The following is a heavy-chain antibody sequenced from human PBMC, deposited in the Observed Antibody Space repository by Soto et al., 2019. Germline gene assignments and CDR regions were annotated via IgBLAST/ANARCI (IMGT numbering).Heavy chain of an antibody. V-gene: IGHV3-23*01. J-gene: IGHJ3*02. D-gene: IGHD6-13*01. CDR3: AKDCSQGSSWEDAFDI. CDR1: GFTFSSYA. CDR2: ISGSGGST. Sequence: EVQLLESGGGLVQPGGSLRLSCAASGFTFSSYAMSWVRQAPGKGLEWVSAISGSGGSTYYADSVKGRFTISRDNSKNTLYLQMNSLRAEDTAVYYCAKDCSQGSSWEDAFDIWGQGTMVTVSS.